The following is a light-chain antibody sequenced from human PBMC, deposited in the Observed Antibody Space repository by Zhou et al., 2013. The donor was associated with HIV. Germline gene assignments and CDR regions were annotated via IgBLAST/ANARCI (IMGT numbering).Light chain of an antibody. J-gene: IGKJ2*01. CDR1: QGISSY. Sequence: AIRITQSPSSLSASTGDRVTITCRASQGISSYLAWYQQKPGKAPQRLVYGASTLQTGVPSRFSGNGSGTDFALTIDCLQSEDFATYYCQQYYNCPRTFGQG. V-gene: IGKV1-8*01. CDR2: GAS. CDR3: QQYYNCPRT.